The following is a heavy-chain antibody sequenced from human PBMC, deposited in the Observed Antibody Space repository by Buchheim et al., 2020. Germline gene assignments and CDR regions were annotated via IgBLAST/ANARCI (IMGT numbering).Heavy chain of an antibody. CDR2: IYYSGST. CDR3: ARRDVSGSYYLD. Sequence: QVQLQESGPGLVKPSETLSLTCTVSGGSISSYYWSWIRQPPGKGLEWIGYIYYSGSTNYNPSLKSRVTISVDTSKNQFSLKLSSVTAADTAVYYCARRDVSGSYYLDWGQGTL. J-gene: IGHJ4*02. V-gene: IGHV4-59*08. CDR1: GGSISSYY. D-gene: IGHD1-26*01.